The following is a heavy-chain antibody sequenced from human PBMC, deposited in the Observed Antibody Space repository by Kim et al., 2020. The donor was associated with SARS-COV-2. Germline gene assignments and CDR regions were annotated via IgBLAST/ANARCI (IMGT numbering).Heavy chain of an antibody. D-gene: IGHD4-4*01. V-gene: IGHV4-4*07. CDR2: IYTTGTT. CDR1: GGSISNYF. Sequence: SENLSLTCSVSGGSISNYFWTWIRQPAGKGLEWIGRIYTTGTTNYNSSLKSRVTMSVDTPKNQFSLELTSVTAADTAVYYCAREMTTMRGLDYWGQGTLVTVSS. CDR3: AREMTTMRGLDY. J-gene: IGHJ4*02.